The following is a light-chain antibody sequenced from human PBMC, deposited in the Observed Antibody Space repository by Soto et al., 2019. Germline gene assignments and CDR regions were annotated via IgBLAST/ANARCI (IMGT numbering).Light chain of an antibody. J-gene: IGKJ1*01. CDR3: QHYNSYSEA. Sequence: IQMTQSPSTLSGSVGDGVTITCRASQTSSSWLAWYQQKPGKAPKLLIYKASTLKSGVPSRFSGSGSGTEFTLTISSLQPDDFATYYCQHYNSYSEAFGQGTKVDIK. CDR1: QTSSSW. CDR2: KAS. V-gene: IGKV1-5*03.